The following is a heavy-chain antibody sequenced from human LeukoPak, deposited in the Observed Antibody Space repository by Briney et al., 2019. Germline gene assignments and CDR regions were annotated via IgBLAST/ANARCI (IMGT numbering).Heavy chain of an antibody. CDR3: ARSWYYYDSSGYLFDY. D-gene: IGHD3-22*01. CDR1: GGTFSSYA. CDR2: IIPIFGTA. Sequence: SVKVSCKASGGTFSSYAISWVRQAPGQGLEWMGRIIPIFGTANYAQKFQGRVTITTDESTSTACMELSSLRSEDTAVYYCARSWYYYDSSGYLFDYWGQGTLVTVSS. J-gene: IGHJ4*02. V-gene: IGHV1-69*05.